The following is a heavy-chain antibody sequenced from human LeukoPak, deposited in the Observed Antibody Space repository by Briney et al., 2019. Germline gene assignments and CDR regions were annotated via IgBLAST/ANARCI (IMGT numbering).Heavy chain of an antibody. CDR2: IYWNDDK. J-gene: IGHJ4*02. CDR1: GFSLSSGVVG. D-gene: IGHD4-23*01. CDR3: THTVDYGGNPNDY. Sequence: ESGPTLVNPTQTLTLTRTFSGFSLSSGVVGVGWIRQPPGKALEWLALIYWNDDKRYSPSLKNRLTITKDTSENQVVLTLTNMEPVDTATYYCTHTVDYGGNPNDYWGQGTLVTVSS. V-gene: IGHV2-5*01.